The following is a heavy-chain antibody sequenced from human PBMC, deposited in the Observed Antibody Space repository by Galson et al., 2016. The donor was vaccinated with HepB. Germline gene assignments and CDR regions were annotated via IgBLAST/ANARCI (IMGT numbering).Heavy chain of an antibody. D-gene: IGHD1-1*01. J-gene: IGHJ6*02. CDR3: TRTAGGYYYGLDV. CDR1: GFPFDEYA. Sequence: SLRLSCAAPGFPFDEYALHWVRQAPGKGLEWVSGISWNSGTIVYADSVKGRFTISRDNAKSSLYLQMSSLTSEDTALYFCTRTAGGYYYGLDVWGQGTTVTVSS. CDR2: ISWNSGTI. V-gene: IGHV3-9*01.